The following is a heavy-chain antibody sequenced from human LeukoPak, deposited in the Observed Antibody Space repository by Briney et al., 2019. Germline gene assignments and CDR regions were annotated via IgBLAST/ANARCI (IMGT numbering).Heavy chain of an antibody. CDR1: EFTFSDYY. J-gene: IGHJ4*02. Sequence: GGSLRLSCAASEFTFSDYYMSWIRQAPGKGLERVSYISSSGSTIYYADSVKGRFTISRDNAKNSLYLQMNSLRADDTAVYYCARVGLGYTPSDYWGQGTLVTVSS. D-gene: IGHD3/OR15-3a*01. CDR3: ARVGLGYTPSDY. V-gene: IGHV3-11*01. CDR2: ISSSGSTI.